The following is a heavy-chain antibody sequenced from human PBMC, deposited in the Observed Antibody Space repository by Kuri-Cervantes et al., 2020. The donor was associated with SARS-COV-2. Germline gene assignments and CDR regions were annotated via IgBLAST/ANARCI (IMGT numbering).Heavy chain of an antibody. CDR3: ARDYIVVVPAANSNFDY. CDR1: GYTFTSYG. J-gene: IGHJ4*02. D-gene: IGHD2-2*01. Sequence: ASVKVSCKASGYTFTSYGISWVRQAPGQGLEWMGWISAYNGNTNYAQKLQGRVTMTTDTSTSTAYMELRSLRSDDTAVYYCARDYIVVVPAANSNFDYWGQGTLVTFSS. CDR2: ISAYNGNT. V-gene: IGHV1-18*01.